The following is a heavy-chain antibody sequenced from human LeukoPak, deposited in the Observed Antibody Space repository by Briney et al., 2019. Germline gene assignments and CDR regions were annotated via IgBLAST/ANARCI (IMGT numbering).Heavy chain of an antibody. Sequence: GGSLRLSCAASGFTFSSYSMNWVRQAPGKGLEWVSSISSSSSYIYYADSVKGRFTISRDNAKNSLYLQMNSLRAEDTAVYYCARDHDRIDLDIVVVPAVPYHDAFDIWGQGTMVTVSS. CDR3: ARDHDRIDLDIVVVPAVPYHDAFDI. V-gene: IGHV3-21*01. CDR2: ISSSSSYI. J-gene: IGHJ3*02. CDR1: GFTFSSYS. D-gene: IGHD2-2*03.